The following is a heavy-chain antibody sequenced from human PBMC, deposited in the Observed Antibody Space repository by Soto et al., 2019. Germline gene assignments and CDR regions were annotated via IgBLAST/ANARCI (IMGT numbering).Heavy chain of an antibody. J-gene: IGHJ3*02. CDR3: ARESGVATPWGAFDI. V-gene: IGHV3-66*01. Sequence: GGSLRLSCAASGFTVSSNYMSWVRQAPGKGLEWVSVIYSGGSTYYADSVEGRFTISRDNSKNTVYLQMDSLRDEDTAVYYCARESGVATPWGAFDIWGQGTMVTVSS. D-gene: IGHD3-3*01. CDR1: GFTVSSNY. CDR2: IYSGGST.